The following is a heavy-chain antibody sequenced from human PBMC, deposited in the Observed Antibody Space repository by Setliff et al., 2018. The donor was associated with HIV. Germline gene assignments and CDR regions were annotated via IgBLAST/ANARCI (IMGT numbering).Heavy chain of an antibody. J-gene: IGHJ6*03. CDR3: ARVPSSGWYGGHHYMDV. CDR2: IHYSGSI. V-gene: IGHV4-61*01. Sequence: SETLSLTCTVSGVSSSSGSFYWTWIRQPPGKGLESIGYIHYSGSINYNPSLKSRVNISGDSSKKQVYLMLSSVIAADTAVYFCARVPSSGWYGGHHYMDVWGKGAAVTVSS. D-gene: IGHD6-19*01. CDR1: GVSSSSGSFY.